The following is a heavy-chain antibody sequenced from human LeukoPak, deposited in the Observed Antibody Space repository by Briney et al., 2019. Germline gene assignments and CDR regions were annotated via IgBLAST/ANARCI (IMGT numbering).Heavy chain of an antibody. CDR2: IYYSGST. V-gene: IGHV4-59*01. CDR3: ARDGGLAYCGGDCYRHWYFDL. D-gene: IGHD2-21*02. CDR1: GGSISSYY. J-gene: IGHJ2*01. Sequence: PSETLSLTCTVSGGSISSYYWSLIRQPPGKGLEWIGYIYYSGSTNYNPSLKSRVTISVDTSKNQFSLKLSSVTAADTAVYYCARDGGLAYCGGDCYRHWYFDLWGRGTLVTVSS.